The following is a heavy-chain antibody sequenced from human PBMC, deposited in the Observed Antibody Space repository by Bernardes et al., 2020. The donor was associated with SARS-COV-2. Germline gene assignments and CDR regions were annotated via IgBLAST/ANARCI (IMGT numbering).Heavy chain of an antibody. J-gene: IGHJ3*02. D-gene: IGHD3-3*01. V-gene: IGHV1-18*01. Sequence: ASVKVSCKASGYTFTSYGISWVRQAPGQGLEWMGWISAYNGNTNYAQKLQGRVTMTTDTSTSTAYMELRSLRSDDTAVYYCATDDPPGAVFGVVIYALHIWGQGTIVTVSS. CDR2: ISAYNGNT. CDR1: GYTFTSYG. CDR3: ATDDPPGAVFGVVIYALHI.